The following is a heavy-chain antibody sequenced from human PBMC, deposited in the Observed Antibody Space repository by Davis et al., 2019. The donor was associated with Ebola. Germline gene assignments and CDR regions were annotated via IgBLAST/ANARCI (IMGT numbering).Heavy chain of an antibody. D-gene: IGHD1-26*01. J-gene: IGHJ4*02. Sequence: GSLRLSCAASGFTFSGSAMHWVRQASGKGLEWVGRIRSKANSYATAYAASVKGRFTISRDDSKNTAYLQMNSLKTEDTAVYYCTSHEWELRSYWGQGTLVTVSS. CDR1: GFTFSGSA. CDR2: IRSKANSYAT. V-gene: IGHV3-73*01. CDR3: TSHEWELRSY.